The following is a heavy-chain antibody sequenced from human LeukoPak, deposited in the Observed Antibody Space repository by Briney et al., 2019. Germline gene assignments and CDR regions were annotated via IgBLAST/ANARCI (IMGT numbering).Heavy chain of an antibody. CDR2: IIPIFGTA. CDR3: AGYCSSTSCYAGQVPARFDP. CDR1: GGTFSSYA. V-gene: IGHV1-69*13. D-gene: IGHD2-2*01. J-gene: IGHJ5*02. Sequence: SVKVSCKASGGTFSSYAISWVRQAPGQGLEWMGGIIPIFGTANYAQKFQGRVTITADESTSTAYMELSSLRFEDTAVYYCAGYCSSTSCYAGQVPARFDPWGQGTLVTVSS.